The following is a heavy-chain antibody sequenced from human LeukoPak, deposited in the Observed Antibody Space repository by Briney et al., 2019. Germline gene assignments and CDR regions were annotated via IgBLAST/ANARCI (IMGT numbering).Heavy chain of an antibody. CDR2: IYESETS. D-gene: IGHD2-21*02. CDR1: GYSISSGYF. J-gene: IGHJ4*02. CDR3: ARAYCVGDCTVLHIYFDN. Sequence: PSETLSLTCTVSGYSISSGYFWGWMRQPPGKGLEWIGSIYESETSHYNPSLKSRVTISVDTSKNQFSLKLSSVMAAHTAVYSCARAYCVGDCTVLHIYFDNWGQGTLVTVSS. V-gene: IGHV4-38-2*02.